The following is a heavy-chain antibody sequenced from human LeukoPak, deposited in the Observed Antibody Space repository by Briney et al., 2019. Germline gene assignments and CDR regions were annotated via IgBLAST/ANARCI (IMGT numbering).Heavy chain of an antibody. V-gene: IGHV1-2*02. Sequence: ASVTVSCKASGYTFTGYYMHWVRQAPGQGLEWMGWINPNSGGTNYAQKFQGRVTMTRDTSISTAYMELSRLRSDDTAVYYCARAIPTQGGYYYWGQGTLVTVSS. CDR1: GYTFTGYY. J-gene: IGHJ4*02. D-gene: IGHD3-10*01. CDR3: ARAIPTQGGYYY. CDR2: INPNSGGT.